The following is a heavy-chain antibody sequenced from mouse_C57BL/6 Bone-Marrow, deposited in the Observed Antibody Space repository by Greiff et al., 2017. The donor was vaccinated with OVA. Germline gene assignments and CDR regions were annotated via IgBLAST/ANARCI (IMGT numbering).Heavy chain of an antibody. D-gene: IGHD2-3*01. V-gene: IGHV1-69*01. J-gene: IGHJ4*01. CDR2: IDPSDSYT. CDR1: GYTFTRYW. CDR3: AIYFYYAMDY. Sequence: QVQLQQPGAELVMPGASVKLSCKASGYTFTRYWMHWVKQRPGQGLEWIGEIDPSDSYTNYNQKFKGKSTLTVDKSSSTAYMQLSSLTSEDSAVYYCAIYFYYAMDYWGQGTSVTVSS.